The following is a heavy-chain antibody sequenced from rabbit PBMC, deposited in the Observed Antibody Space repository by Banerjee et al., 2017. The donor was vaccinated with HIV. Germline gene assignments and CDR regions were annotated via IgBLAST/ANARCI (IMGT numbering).Heavy chain of an antibody. D-gene: IGHD4-2*01. J-gene: IGHJ5*01. CDR2: IYAGSSIST. V-gene: IGHV1S45*01. Sequence: QEQLEESGGDLVKPEGSLTLTCTASGFSFSSSYWICWVRQAPGKGLEWIACIYAGSSISTYYASWAKGRFTISKTSSTTVTLQMTSLTDADTATYFCARDAGIAGGGPDWLDLWGPGTLVTVS. CDR3: ARDAGIAGGGPDWLDL. CDR1: GFSFSSSYW.